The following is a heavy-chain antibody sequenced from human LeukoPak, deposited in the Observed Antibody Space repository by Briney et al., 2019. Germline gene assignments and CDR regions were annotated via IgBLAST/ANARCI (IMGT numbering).Heavy chain of an antibody. V-gene: IGHV3-30*18. CDR1: GFTFSSYG. CDR3: AKELQNLGSAWIYYYYGMDV. CDR2: ISYDGSNK. J-gene: IGHJ6*02. Sequence: GGSLRLSCAASGFTFSSYGMHWVRQAPGKGLEWVAVISYDGSNKYYADSVKGRFTISRGNSKNTLYLQMNSLRAEDTAVYYCAKELQNLGSAWIYYYYGMDVWGQGTTVTVSS. D-gene: IGHD3-16*01.